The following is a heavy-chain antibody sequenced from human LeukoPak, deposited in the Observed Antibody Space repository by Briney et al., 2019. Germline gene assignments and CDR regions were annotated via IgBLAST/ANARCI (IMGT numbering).Heavy chain of an antibody. V-gene: IGHV7-4-1*02. CDR1: GYTFTSYG. D-gene: IGHD4-17*01. J-gene: IGHJ4*02. Sequence: ASVKVSCKASGYTFTSYGISWVRLAPGQGLEWMGWINTNTGNPTYAQGFTGRFVFSLDTSVSTAYLQISSLKAEDTAVYYCAREAGMTTFDYWGQGTLVTVSS. CDR2: INTNTGNP. CDR3: AREAGMTTFDY.